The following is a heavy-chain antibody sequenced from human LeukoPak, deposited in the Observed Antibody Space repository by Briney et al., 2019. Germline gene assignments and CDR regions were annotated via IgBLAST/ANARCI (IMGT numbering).Heavy chain of an antibody. V-gene: IGHV4-4*07. CDR2: IYTSGST. CDR3: ARGGQPIVGAGLNPALHYMDV. Sequence: SETLSLTCTVSGGSISSYYWSWIRQPAGKGLEWIGRIYTSGSTNYNPSLKSRVTISVDRSKNQFSLKLSSVTAADTAVYYCARGGQPIVGAGLNPALHYMDVWGKGTTVTVSS. J-gene: IGHJ6*03. CDR1: GGSISSYY. D-gene: IGHD1-26*01.